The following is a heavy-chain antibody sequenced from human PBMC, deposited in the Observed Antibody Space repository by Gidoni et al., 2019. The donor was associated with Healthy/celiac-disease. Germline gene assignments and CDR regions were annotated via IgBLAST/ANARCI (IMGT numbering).Heavy chain of an antibody. D-gene: IGHD3-9*01. V-gene: IGHV3-30*18. CDR1: GFPFSRYG. CDR3: AKDRLRYFDWLYLQFDY. CDR2: IAEDGSNK. J-gene: IGHJ4*02. Sequence: QVQLVESGGGVVQPGRSLRLSCAASGFPFSRYGMHLVRQAPGTGLEWVAVIAEDGSNKDYADSVKGRFTISRDKSKNTLYLQMNSLRAEDTAVYYCAKDRLRYFDWLYLQFDYWGQGTLVTVSS.